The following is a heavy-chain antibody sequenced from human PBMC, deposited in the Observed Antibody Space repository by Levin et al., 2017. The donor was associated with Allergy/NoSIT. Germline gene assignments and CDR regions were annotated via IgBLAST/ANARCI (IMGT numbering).Heavy chain of an antibody. D-gene: IGHD5-18*01. CDR2: TRNKANSYTT. CDR3: ARRGIHHDAFDS. J-gene: IGHJ3*02. V-gene: IGHV3-72*01. Sequence: PGGSLRLSCAASGFTFSDHYMDWVRQAPGKGLEWVGRTRNKANSYTTEYAASVKGRFTISRDDSKNSLYLQMNSLKTEDTAVYYCARRGIHHDAFDSWGQGTMVTVSS. CDR1: GFTFSDHY.